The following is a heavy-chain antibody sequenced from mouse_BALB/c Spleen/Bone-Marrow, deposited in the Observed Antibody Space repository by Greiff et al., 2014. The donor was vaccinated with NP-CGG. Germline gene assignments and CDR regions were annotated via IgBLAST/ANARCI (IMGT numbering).Heavy chain of an antibody. D-gene: IGHD1-1*02. CDR3: ARRDYGDY. Sequence: VQLQQSGPDLGKPGASVKISCKASGYSFTGYYMHWGEQSHGKSLEWIGRVNPNNGGTSYNQKFKGKAILTVDKSSSTAYMELRSLTSEDSAVYFCARRDYGDYWGQGTTLTVSS. J-gene: IGHJ2*01. V-gene: IGHV1-26*01. CDR2: VNPNNGGT. CDR1: GYSFTGYY.